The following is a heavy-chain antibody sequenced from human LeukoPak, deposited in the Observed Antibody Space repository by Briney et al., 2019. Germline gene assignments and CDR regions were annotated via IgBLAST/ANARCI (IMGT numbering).Heavy chain of an antibody. J-gene: IGHJ3*02. D-gene: IGHD1-7*01. V-gene: IGHV4-30-2*01. CDR1: GGSISSGGYS. CDR3: ARDRITGTTVGAFDI. CDR2: IYHSGST. Sequence: SETLSLTCAVSGGSISSGGYSWSWTRQPPGKGLEWIGYIYHSGSTYYNPSLKSRVTISVDRSKNQFSLKLSSVTAADTAVYYCARDRITGTTVGAFDIWGQGTMVTVSS.